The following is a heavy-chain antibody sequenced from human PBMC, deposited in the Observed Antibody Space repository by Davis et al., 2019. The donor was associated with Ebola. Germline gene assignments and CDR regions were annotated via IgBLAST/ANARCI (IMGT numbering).Heavy chain of an antibody. CDR1: GFTFTNYA. J-gene: IGHJ6*02. D-gene: IGHD5-12*01. CDR3: AKVLQATNILATTYYYYALDV. Sequence: GESLKISCAASGFTFTNYAMSWVRQAPGMGLEWVSAITTSGRTTGYADSVKGRFTIARDNSKNTLYLQMNGLRAEDTAVYYCAKVLQATNILATTYYYYALDVWGQGTTVTVS. CDR2: ITTSGRTT. V-gene: IGHV3-23*01.